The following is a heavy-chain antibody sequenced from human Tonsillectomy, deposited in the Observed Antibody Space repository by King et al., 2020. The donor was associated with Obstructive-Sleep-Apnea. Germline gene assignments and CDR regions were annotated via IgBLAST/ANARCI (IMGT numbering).Heavy chain of an antibody. D-gene: IGHD5-24*01. J-gene: IGHJ5*02. V-gene: IGHV3-23*04. CDR3: AKDPDRDRSS. Sequence: QLVQSGGGLVQPGWSLRLSCAASGFTFSNYAMNWVRQAPGKGLEWGSTISGSGGTTYYADSVKGRFTFSRDNSKITLYLQMNSLRAEDTAVYYCAKDPDRDRSSWGPGTLVTVSS. CDR1: GFTFSNYA. CDR2: ISGSGGTT.